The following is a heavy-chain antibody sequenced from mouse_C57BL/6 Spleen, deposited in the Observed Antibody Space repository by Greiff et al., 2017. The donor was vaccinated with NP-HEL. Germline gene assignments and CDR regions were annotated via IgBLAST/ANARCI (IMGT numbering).Heavy chain of an antibody. J-gene: IGHJ3*01. V-gene: IGHV3-6*01. D-gene: IGHD4-1*01. CDR1: GYSITSGYY. CDR3: AMASNWEAWFAY. Sequence: EVKLMESGPGLVKPSQSLSLTCSVTGYSITSGYYWNWIRQFPGNKLEWMGYISYDGSNNYNPSLKNRISITRDTSKNQFFLKLNSVTTEDTATYYCAMASNWEAWFAYWGQGTLVTVSA. CDR2: ISYDGSN.